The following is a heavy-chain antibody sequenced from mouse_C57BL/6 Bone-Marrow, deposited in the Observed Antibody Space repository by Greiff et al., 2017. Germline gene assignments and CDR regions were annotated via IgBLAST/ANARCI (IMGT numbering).Heavy chain of an antibody. Sequence: QVQLQQPGAELVKPGASVKLSCKASGYTFTSYWMHWVKQRPGQGLEWIGMIHPNSGSTNYNEKFTSKATLTVDKSSSTAYMQLSSQTSEDSAVYYCARGGSLFDYGGQGTTLTVSA. J-gene: IGHJ2*01. D-gene: IGHD1-1*02. CDR2: IHPNSGST. CDR1: GYTFTSYW. V-gene: IGHV1-64*01. CDR3: ARGGSLFDY.